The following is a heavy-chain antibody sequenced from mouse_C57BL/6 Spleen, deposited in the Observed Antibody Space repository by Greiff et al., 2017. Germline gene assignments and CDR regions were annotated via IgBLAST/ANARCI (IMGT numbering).Heavy chain of an antibody. CDR1: GYTFTSYW. V-gene: IGHV1-52*01. CDR3: ARGVAYYSNYWYAMDY. Sequence: VQLQQPGAELVRPGSSVKLSCKASGYTFTSYWMHWVKQRPIQGLEWIGNIDPSDSETHYNQKFKDKATLTVDKSSSTAYMQLSSLTSEDSAVYYCARGVAYYSNYWYAMDYRGQGTSVTVSS. D-gene: IGHD2-5*01. CDR2: IDPSDSET. J-gene: IGHJ4*01.